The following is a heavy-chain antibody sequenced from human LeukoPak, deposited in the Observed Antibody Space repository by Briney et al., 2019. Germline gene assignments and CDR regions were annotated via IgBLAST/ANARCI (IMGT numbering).Heavy chain of an antibody. J-gene: IGHJ4*02. CDR3: ARGGETAAGISSFFDY. CDR1: GGIFSRYA. CDR2: LVPVLGTP. Sequence: ASVKVSCKASGGIFSRYAFSWVRQVPGQGLEWMGGLVPVLGTPNYAQKFQGRVTITTDESTDESTGTAYMELSGLKSEDTAVYYCARGGETAAGISSFFDYWGQGTLVTVSS. V-gene: IGHV1-69*05. D-gene: IGHD6-13*01.